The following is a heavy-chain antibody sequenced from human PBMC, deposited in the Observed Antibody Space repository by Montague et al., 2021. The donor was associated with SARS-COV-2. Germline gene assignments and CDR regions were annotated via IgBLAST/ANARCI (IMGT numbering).Heavy chain of an antibody. CDR3: ARDPIVVVPAAIRDAFDI. CDR2: ISAYHGNT. CDR1: GYTFINYG. V-gene: IGHV1-18*01. J-gene: IGHJ3*02. Sequence: LGKVSFKASGYTFINYGISWVRQAPGQGLEWMGWISAYHGNTNYAQKLQGRVTMTTDTSTSTAYMELRSLRSDDTAAYYCARDPIVVVPAAIRDAFDIWGQGTMVTVSS. D-gene: IGHD2-2*01.